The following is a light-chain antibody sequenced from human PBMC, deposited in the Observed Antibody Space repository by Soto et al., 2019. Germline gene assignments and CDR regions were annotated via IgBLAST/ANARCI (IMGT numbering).Light chain of an antibody. CDR3: QHYASSLFS. CDR1: QSVSSSY. V-gene: IGKV3-20*01. CDR2: GAS. J-gene: IGKJ3*01. Sequence: EIVLTQSPGTLSLSPGERATLSCRASQSVSSSYLAWYQQKPRQAPRLLIYGASSRATGIPDRFRGSGSGTDFTLTNSRRGPDFFAVNYCQHYASSLFSFGPGTNMDIK.